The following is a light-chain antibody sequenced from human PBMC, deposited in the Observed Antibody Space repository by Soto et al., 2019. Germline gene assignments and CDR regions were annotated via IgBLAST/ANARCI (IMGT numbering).Light chain of an antibody. CDR2: SAS. CDR1: QSVSGW. J-gene: IGKJ4*01. CDR3: QQYERYPLT. Sequence: DIHMTQSPSTLSASVGDRVIITCRASQSVSGWLAWYRQKPGKAPELLIYSASTLETGVPSRFSGSGSGTDFTLTVSSLQREDFATYYCQQYERYPLTFGGGIKVDIK. V-gene: IGKV1-5*03.